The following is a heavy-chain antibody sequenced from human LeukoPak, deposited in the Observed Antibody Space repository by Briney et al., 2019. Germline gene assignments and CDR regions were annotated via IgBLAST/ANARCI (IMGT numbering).Heavy chain of an antibody. CDR3: ARDSVLRGTIYYFDY. D-gene: IGHD3-10*01. V-gene: IGHV3-30*03. Sequence: LAGGSLRLSCAASGFTFSSYEMNWVRQAPGKGLEWLAVISYDGSNKYYADSVKGRFSISRDNAKNTLYLQMNSLRADDTAVYYCARDSVLRGTIYYFDYWGQGTLVTVSS. J-gene: IGHJ4*02. CDR2: ISYDGSNK. CDR1: GFTFSSYE.